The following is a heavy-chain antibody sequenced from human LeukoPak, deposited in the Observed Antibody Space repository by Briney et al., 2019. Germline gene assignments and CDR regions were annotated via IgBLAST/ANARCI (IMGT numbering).Heavy chain of an antibody. V-gene: IGHV4-4*07. D-gene: IGHD3-10*01. Sequence: SETLSLTCTVSGGSISSYYWSWIRQPAGKGLEWIGRIYTSGSTNYNPSLKSRVTMSVDTSKNQFSLKLSSVTAADTAVYYCARDRGSLVLSGLWLGEPYHSSDWGKGTTVTVSS. CDR3: ARDRGSLVLSGLWLGEPYHSSD. J-gene: IGHJ6*04. CDR2: IYTSGST. CDR1: GGSISSYY.